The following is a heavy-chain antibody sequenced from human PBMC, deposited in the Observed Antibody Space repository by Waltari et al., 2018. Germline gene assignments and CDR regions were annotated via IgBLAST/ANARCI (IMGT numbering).Heavy chain of an antibody. Sequence: QVQLQESGPGLVKPSETLSLTCAVSGYSISSGYYWGWIRQPPGKGLEWIGSIYHSGSTYYNPSLKSRVTISVDTSKNQFSLKLSSVTAADTAVYYCARGGWQLVPSFDYWGQGTLVTVSS. CDR3: ARGGWQLVPSFDY. CDR1: GYSISSGYY. CDR2: IYHSGST. D-gene: IGHD6-13*01. J-gene: IGHJ4*02. V-gene: IGHV4-38-2*01.